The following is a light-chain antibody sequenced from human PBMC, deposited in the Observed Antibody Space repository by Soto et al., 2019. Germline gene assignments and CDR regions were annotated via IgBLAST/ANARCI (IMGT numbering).Light chain of an antibody. J-gene: IGLJ1*01. CDR3: QSHDTSLSGYG. CDR2: GNT. Sequence: QSVLTQPPSLSGAPGQRVTISCTGSSSNIGAGYDVHWYQQLPGTAPKLLIYGNTNLPSGVPDRFSGSKSGTSASLAITGIKAEDEADYYCQSHDTSLSGYGFGTGTKLTV. CDR1: SSNIGAGYD. V-gene: IGLV1-40*01.